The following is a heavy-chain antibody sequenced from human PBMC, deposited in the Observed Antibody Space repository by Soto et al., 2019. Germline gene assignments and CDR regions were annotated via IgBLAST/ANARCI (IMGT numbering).Heavy chain of an antibody. CDR3: ARDKRVTMIGGWFDP. CDR2: IYHSGKT. D-gene: IGHD3-22*01. CDR1: DYSISSGYY. J-gene: IGHJ5*02. Sequence: TSETLSLTCVVSDYSISSGYYWAWVRQPPGKELEWIGSIYHSGKTYYKPSLRSRVTVSVDTSKNQFSMKLISVTAADTAVYYCARDKRVTMIGGWFDPWGQGTLVTVSS. V-gene: IGHV4-38-2*02.